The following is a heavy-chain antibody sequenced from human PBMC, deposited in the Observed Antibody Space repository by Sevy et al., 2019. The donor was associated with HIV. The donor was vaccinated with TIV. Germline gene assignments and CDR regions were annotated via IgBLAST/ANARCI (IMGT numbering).Heavy chain of an antibody. D-gene: IGHD6-6*01. CDR3: ARGGAGRQFDYYYYMDV. CDR2: VYYTGKT. Sequence: SETLSLTCNVSGVSITRSYWNWSRQTPGKGLEWIAFVYYTGKTNYNPPLKSRVTVSLDTSKSQFSLKLSSVTAADTAVYYCARGGAGRQFDYYYYMDVWGKGTTVTVSS. V-gene: IGHV4-59*01. CDR1: GVSITRSY. J-gene: IGHJ6*03.